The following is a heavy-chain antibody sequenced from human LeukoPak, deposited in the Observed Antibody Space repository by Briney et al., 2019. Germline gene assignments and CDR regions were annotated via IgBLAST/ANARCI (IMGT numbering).Heavy chain of an antibody. CDR2: LGGASESI. D-gene: IGHD3-10*01. CDR3: ARRWLGDPYGMDV. CDR1: GFIFSNYA. J-gene: IGHJ6*02. Sequence: GGSLRLSCAASGFIFSNYAMTWVRQAPGKGLEWVSILGGASESIYYADSVKGQFTVSRDNSKDTLYLQMNSLRGEDTAIYYCARRWLGDPYGMDVWGQGTTVTVSS. V-gene: IGHV3-23*01.